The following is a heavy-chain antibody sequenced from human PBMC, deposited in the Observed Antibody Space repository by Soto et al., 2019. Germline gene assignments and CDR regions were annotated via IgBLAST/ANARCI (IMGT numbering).Heavy chain of an antibody. Sequence: GGSLRLSCAASGFTFSSYWMSWVRQAPGKGLEWVANIKQDGSEKYYVDSVKGRFTISRDNAKNSLYLQMNSLRAEDTAVYYCARESSAPIYGDYSYYFDYWGQGTLVTVSS. CDR1: GFTFSSYW. J-gene: IGHJ4*02. D-gene: IGHD4-17*01. CDR3: ARESSAPIYGDYSYYFDY. V-gene: IGHV3-7*01. CDR2: IKQDGSEK.